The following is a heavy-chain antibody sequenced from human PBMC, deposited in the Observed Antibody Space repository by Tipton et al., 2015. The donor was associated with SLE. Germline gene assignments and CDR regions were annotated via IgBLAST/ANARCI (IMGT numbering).Heavy chain of an antibody. CDR2: ISAYNGNT. V-gene: IGHV1-18*04. CDR1: GYTFTSYG. CDR3: ARADRPIRDRPGYFQH. Sequence: QSGAEVKKPGASVKVSCKASGYTFTSYGISWVRQAPGQGLEWMGWISAYNGNTNYAQKLQGRITMTTDTSTSTAYMELRSLRSDDTAVYYCARADRPIRDRPGYFQHWGQGTLVTVSS. J-gene: IGHJ1*01. D-gene: IGHD6-6*01.